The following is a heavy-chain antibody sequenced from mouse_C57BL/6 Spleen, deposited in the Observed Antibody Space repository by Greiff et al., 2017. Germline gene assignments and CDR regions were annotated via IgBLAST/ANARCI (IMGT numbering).Heavy chain of an antibody. Sequence: QVQLQQSGPGLVAPSQSLSITCTVSGFSLTSYAISWVRQPPGKGLEWLGVIWTGGGTNYNSALNSRLSISKDNSKSQVFLKMNSLQTDDTARYYCARKRGYYDYDEKDYYAMDYWGQGTSVTVSS. CDR1: GFSLTSYA. J-gene: IGHJ4*01. V-gene: IGHV2-9-1*01. D-gene: IGHD2-4*01. CDR3: ARKRGYYDYDEKDYYAMDY. CDR2: IWTGGGT.